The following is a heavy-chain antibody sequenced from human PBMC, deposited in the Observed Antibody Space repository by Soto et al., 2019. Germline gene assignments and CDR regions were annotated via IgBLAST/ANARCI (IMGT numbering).Heavy chain of an antibody. CDR3: ARDPSSSSGWYGAAFAI. J-gene: IGHJ3*02. V-gene: IGHV3-48*03. CDR1: GPTSGSHE. CDR2: IGSSGSNI. Sequence: AGGSLRLSSAASGPTSGSHEMNWVRQAQGKGLEWVSYIGSSGSNIYYTDSVKGRFTISRDNAKNSLLLQVNSMRAEDTAVYYCARDPSSSSGWYGAAFAIWGQGTMVTVSS. D-gene: IGHD6-19*01.